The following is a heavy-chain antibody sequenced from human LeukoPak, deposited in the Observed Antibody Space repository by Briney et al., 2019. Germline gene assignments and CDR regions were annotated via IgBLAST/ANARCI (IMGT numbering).Heavy chain of an antibody. D-gene: IGHD3-22*01. CDR1: GFTFSDYY. CDR3: ARLPGTYYDSSGYYYAQGDAFDI. J-gene: IGHJ3*02. V-gene: IGHV3-11*01. CDR2: ISSSGSTI. Sequence: GGSQRLSCAASGFTFSDYYMSWIRQAPGKGLAWVSYISSSGSTIYYADSVKGRFTISRDNAKNSLYLQMNSLRAEDMAVYYCARLPGTYYDSSGYYYAQGDAFDIWGQGTMVTVSS.